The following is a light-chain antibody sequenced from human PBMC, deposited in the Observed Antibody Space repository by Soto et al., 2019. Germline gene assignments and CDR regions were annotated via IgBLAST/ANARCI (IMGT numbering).Light chain of an antibody. CDR3: QQRSNWPPWT. CDR1: QSVSSY. Sequence: DIVLTQSPANLSLSPGERATLSCRASQSVSSYLAWYQQKPGQAPRLLIYDASNRATGIPARFSGSGSGTDFTLTISSLEPEDFAAYYCQQRSNWPPWTFGQGTKVDIK. J-gene: IGKJ1*01. V-gene: IGKV3-11*01. CDR2: DAS.